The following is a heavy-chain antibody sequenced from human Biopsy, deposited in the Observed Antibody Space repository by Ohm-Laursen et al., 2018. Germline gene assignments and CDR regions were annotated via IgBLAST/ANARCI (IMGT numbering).Heavy chain of an antibody. D-gene: IGHD3-22*01. Sequence: SETLSLTCTVYGESFNGYYWSWIRQTPGKGLEWIGEINHSGRTNYNPSLKSRVTISVDTSKNQFSLKVRSVTAADTAVYYCVRSVDYYDPYHYYALDVWGQGTTVTVSS. CDR3: VRSVDYYDPYHYYALDV. J-gene: IGHJ6*02. CDR2: INHSGRT. V-gene: IGHV4-34*01. CDR1: GESFNGYY.